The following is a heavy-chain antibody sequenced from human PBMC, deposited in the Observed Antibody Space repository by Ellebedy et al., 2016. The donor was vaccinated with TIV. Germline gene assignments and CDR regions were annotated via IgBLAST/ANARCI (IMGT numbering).Heavy chain of an antibody. J-gene: IGHJ4*02. V-gene: IGHV4-59*08. CDR3: VRQADGYNLRYFDY. Sequence: SETLSLTCTVSGGSISSHYWSWIRQPPGKGLEWIVYSYYSGSTNYNPSLKSRVTISVDTSKNQLSLKLSSVTAADTAVYYCVRQADGYNLRYFDYWGQGTLVTVSP. CDR1: GGSISSHY. D-gene: IGHD5-24*01. CDR2: SYYSGST.